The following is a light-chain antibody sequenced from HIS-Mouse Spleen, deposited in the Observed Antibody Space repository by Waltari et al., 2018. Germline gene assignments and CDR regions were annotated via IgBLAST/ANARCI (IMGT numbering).Light chain of an antibody. J-gene: IGLJ2*01. Sequence: SYELTQPSSVSVSPGQTARITCSGSVLATTYARWFQQKPGQDPVLVIYKDSERPSGIPERFSGSSSGTTVTLTISGAQVEDEADYYCYSAADNSGVFGGGTKLTVL. CDR2: KDS. V-gene: IGLV3-27*01. CDR3: YSAADNSGV. CDR1: VLATTY.